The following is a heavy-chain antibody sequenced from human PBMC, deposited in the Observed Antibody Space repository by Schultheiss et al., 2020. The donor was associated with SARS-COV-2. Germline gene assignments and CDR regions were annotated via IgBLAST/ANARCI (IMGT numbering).Heavy chain of an antibody. CDR3: ARRKQISPPRDYYYMDV. CDR1: GESFNGFS. V-gene: IGHV4-34*01. Sequence: SETLSLTCAVYGESFNGFSWTWIRQSPGKGLEWIGQVSHSGGTHYSPSLKRRVTISVDTSKSQFSLKLSSVTAADTAVYYCARRKQISPPRDYYYMDVWGTGTTVTVSS. CDR2: VSHSGGT. D-gene: IGHD2-15*01. J-gene: IGHJ6*03.